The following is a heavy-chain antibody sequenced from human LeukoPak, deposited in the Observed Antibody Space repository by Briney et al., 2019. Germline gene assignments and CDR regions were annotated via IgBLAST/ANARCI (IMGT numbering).Heavy chain of an antibody. D-gene: IGHD5-12*01. J-gene: IGHJ6*03. CDR1: GGTFSSYA. Sequence: WASVKVSCKASGGTFSSYAISWVRQAPGQGLEWMGRIIPIFGTANYAQKFQGRVTITTDESTSTAYMELSSLRSEDTAVYYCARGFISSGYDIPYYYYYMDVWGKGTTVTVSS. V-gene: IGHV1-69*05. CDR3: ARGFISSGYDIPYYYYYMDV. CDR2: IIPIFGTA.